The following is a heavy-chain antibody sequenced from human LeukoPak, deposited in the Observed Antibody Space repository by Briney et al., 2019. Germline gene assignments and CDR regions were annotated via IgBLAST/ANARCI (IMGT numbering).Heavy chain of an antibody. CDR3: ARGNTVDTAMVTRTHTSFKPITMIVVVKPIYFDY. Sequence: PSETLSLTCTVSGGSISSYYWSWIRQPPGKGLEWIGEINHSGSTNYNPPLKSRVTISVDTSKNQFSLKLSSVTAADTAVYYCARGNTVDTAMVTRTHTSFKPITMIVVVKPIYFDYWGQGTLVTVSS. CDR2: INHSGST. J-gene: IGHJ4*02. CDR1: GGSISSYY. V-gene: IGHV4-34*01. D-gene: IGHD3-22*01.